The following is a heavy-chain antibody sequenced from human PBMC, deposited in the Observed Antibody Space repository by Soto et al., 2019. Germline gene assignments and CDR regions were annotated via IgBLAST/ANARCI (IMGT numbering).Heavy chain of an antibody. CDR2: IHHSGST. CDR1: GGSFSGYY. D-gene: IGHD6-13*01. J-gene: IGHJ5*02. V-gene: IGHV4-34*01. Sequence: QVQLQQWGAGLLKPSETLSLTCAVYGGSFSGYYWSWIRQPPGKGLEWIGEIHHSGSTNYIPSLKSRVTMSVDTSKNQFSLKLSSVTAADTAVYFCARGRAAAGTEGWFDPWGQGTLDTVSS. CDR3: ARGRAAAGTEGWFDP.